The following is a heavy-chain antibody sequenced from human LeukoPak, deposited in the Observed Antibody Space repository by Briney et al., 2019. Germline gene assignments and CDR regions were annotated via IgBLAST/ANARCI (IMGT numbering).Heavy chain of an antibody. Sequence: LPGGSLRLSCAASGFTFSSYAMSWVRQAPGKGLEWVSSITGSRASTYYADSVKGRFTISRDNSKNTLYLQMNSLRAEDTAVYYCAKDIYSSSYLFDYWGQGTLVTVSS. V-gene: IGHV3-23*01. D-gene: IGHD6-13*01. CDR3: AKDIYSSSYLFDY. CDR1: GFTFSSYA. J-gene: IGHJ4*02. CDR2: ITGSRAST.